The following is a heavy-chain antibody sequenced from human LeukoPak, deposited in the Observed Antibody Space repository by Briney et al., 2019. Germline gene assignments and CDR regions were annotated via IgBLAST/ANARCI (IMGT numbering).Heavy chain of an antibody. CDR1: GFTFSSYW. J-gene: IGHJ4*02. V-gene: IGHV3-7*01. CDR2: IKQDGSET. Sequence: GGSLRLSCAASGFTFSSYWMSWVRQAPGQGLEWVASIKQDGSETDFVDSVKGRFTISRDTAKSSLYLQLNSLRAEDKAVYYCARAIGIWSGLSYWGQGTLVTVSS. D-gene: IGHD3-3*01. CDR3: ARAIGIWSGLSY.